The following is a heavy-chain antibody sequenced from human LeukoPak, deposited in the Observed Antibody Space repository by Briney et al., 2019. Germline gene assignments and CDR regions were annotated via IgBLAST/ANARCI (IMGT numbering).Heavy chain of an antibody. J-gene: IGHJ4*02. Sequence: ASVKVSCKASGYTFTSYGISWVRQAPGQGLVWMGWISPYNVNTNNAQKFQGRVTMTRDMSTSTVYMELSSLRSEDTAVYYCAREVYCGNGMGYRGQGTLVTVSS. CDR3: AREVYCGNGMGY. CDR1: GYTFTSYG. CDR2: ISPYNVNT. V-gene: IGHV1-18*01. D-gene: IGHD4-23*01.